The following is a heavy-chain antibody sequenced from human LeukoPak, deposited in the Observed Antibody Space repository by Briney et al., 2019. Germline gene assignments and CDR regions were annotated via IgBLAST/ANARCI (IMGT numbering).Heavy chain of an antibody. CDR1: GGSISSYY. CDR3: ARVTRLVNYYDSSGYPFFDY. Sequence: SEILSLTCTVSGGSISSYYWSWIRQPPGKGLEWIGYIYYSGSTNYNPSLKSRVTISVDTPKNQFSLKLSSVTAADTAVYYCARVTRLVNYYDSSGYPFFDYWGQGTLVTVSS. CDR2: IYYSGST. J-gene: IGHJ4*02. D-gene: IGHD3-22*01. V-gene: IGHV4-59*01.